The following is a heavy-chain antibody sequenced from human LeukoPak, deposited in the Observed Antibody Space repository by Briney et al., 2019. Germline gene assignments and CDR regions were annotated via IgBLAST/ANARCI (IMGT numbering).Heavy chain of an antibody. D-gene: IGHD2-15*01. CDR1: GGSFSGYY. J-gene: IGHJ6*03. CDR2: IYHSGST. CDR3: ARSVEGYCRGGSCYYYSYYMDV. V-gene: IGHV4-34*01. Sequence: SETLSLTCAVYGGSFSGYYWSWIRQPPGKGLEWIGEIYHSGSTNYNPSLKSRVSISVDTSKNQFSLKLSSVTAADTAVHYCARSVEGYCRGGSCYYYSYYMDVWGKGTTVTVSS.